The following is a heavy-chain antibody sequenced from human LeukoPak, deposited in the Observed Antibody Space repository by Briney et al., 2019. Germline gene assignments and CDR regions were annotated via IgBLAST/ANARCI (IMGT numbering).Heavy chain of an antibody. CDR1: GRYNRSGGYF. D-gene: IGHD3-10*01. Sequence: PSDTLSLTCAVSGRYNRSGGYFWTWTRRPPGKGLEWYGYIYHSGSTYYNQSLKSRVSISVDRSKNQFSLKLSSVTAADAAVYFCARGGAGSCYYNWFDPWGQGTLVTVSS. V-gene: IGHV4-30-2*01. J-gene: IGHJ5*02. CDR3: ARGGAGSCYYNWFDP. CDR2: IYHSGST.